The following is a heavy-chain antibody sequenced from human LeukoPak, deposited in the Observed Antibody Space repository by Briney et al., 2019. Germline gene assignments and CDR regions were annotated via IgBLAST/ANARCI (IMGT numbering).Heavy chain of an antibody. D-gene: IGHD6-13*01. CDR3: ARLASSSWPLYYYYGMDV. V-gene: IGHV1-8*01. CDR1: GYTFTSYD. Sequence: ASVKVSCKASGYTFTSYDINWVRQATGQGLEWMGWMNPNNGNTGYAQKFQGRATMTRSTSISTAYMELSSLRSEDTAVYYCARLASSSWPLYYYYGMDVWGQGTTVTVSS. J-gene: IGHJ6*02. CDR2: MNPNNGNT.